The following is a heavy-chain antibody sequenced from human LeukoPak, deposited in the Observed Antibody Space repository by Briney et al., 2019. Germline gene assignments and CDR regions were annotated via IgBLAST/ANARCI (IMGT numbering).Heavy chain of an antibody. J-gene: IGHJ4*02. CDR3: AGNSGTYQNYDY. CDR2: IYPGGDT. V-gene: IGHV3-66*01. Sequence: GGSLRLSCAASAFTVSSNFMSWVRQAPGKGLECVSIIYPGGDTYYVDSVRGRFTISRDNSKNTLYLQMNSLRAEDTAVYYCAGNSGTYQNYDYWGQGTLVTISS. CDR1: AFTVSSNF. D-gene: IGHD1-26*01.